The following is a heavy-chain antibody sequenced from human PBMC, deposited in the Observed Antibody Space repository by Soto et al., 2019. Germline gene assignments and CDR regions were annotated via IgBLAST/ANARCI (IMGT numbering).Heavy chain of an antibody. J-gene: IGHJ4*02. CDR3: ARGGGHYDFWSGYYSGSPPFDY. D-gene: IGHD3-3*01. Sequence: ASVKVSCKASGYTFTGYYMHWVRQAPGQGLEWMGWINPNSGGTNYAQKIKGWVTMTRDTSISTAYMELSRLRSDDTTVYYCARGGGHYDFWSGYYSGSPPFDYWGQGTLVTVSS. V-gene: IGHV1-2*04. CDR1: GYTFTGYY. CDR2: INPNSGGT.